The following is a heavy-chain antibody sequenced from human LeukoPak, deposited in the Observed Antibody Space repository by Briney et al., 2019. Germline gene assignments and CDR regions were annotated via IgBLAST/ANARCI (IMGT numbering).Heavy chain of an antibody. CDR3: ARAQGEGYCSGGSCFYFDY. J-gene: IGHJ4*02. Sequence: SETLSLTCTVSGGSISSSSYYWGWIRQPPGKGLEWIGSIYYSGSTFYNPSLKSRITISVDTSKNHFSLKLSSVTAADTAAYYCARAQGEGYCSGGSCFYFDYWGQGTLVTVSS. V-gene: IGHV4-39*02. CDR2: IYYSGST. D-gene: IGHD2-15*01. CDR1: GGSISSSSYY.